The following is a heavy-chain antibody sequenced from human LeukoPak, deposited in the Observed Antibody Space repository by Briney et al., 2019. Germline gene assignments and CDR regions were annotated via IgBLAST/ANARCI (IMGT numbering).Heavy chain of an antibody. V-gene: IGHV4-30-4*01. Sequence: SETLSLTCTVSGGSTSSGDYYWSWIRQPPGKGLEWIGYIYYSGSTYYNPSLKSRVTISVDTSKNQFSLKLSSVTAADTAVYYCAREVTMVRGLASWGYRYWFDPWGQGTLVTVSS. CDR2: IYYSGST. CDR3: AREVTMVRGLASWGYRYWFDP. D-gene: IGHD3-10*01. CDR1: GGSTSSGDYY. J-gene: IGHJ5*02.